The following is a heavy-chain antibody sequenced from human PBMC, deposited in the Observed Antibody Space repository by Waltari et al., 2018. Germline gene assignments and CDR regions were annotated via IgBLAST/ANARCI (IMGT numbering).Heavy chain of an antibody. D-gene: IGHD3-22*01. CDR1: GFTFRNSW. Sequence: VQLVESGGGLVQPGGSLRLSCEGTGFTFRNSWLHWVRQAPGKGLEWLSRINSDGSTTNYADSVKGRFTISRDNAKNTLYLEMNSLRAEDTAVYYCARAGYYRFDYWGQGTLVTVSS. J-gene: IGHJ4*02. CDR2: INSDGSTT. V-gene: IGHV3-74*01. CDR3: ARAGYYRFDY.